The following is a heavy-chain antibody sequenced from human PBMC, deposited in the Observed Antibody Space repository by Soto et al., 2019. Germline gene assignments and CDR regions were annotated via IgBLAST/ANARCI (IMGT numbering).Heavy chain of an antibody. V-gene: IGHV3-30-3*01. D-gene: IGHD3-3*01. Sequence: SLRLSCAASGFTFSSHAMHLVRQAPGKGLEWLAVISYDGSNKYYADSVKGRFTISRDNSKNTLYLQMNSMRAEDTAVYYCARDQEATYYDFWRWYYYYGMDVWGQGTTVTVYS. CDR2: ISYDGSNK. J-gene: IGHJ6*02. CDR3: ARDQEATYYDFWRWYYYYGMDV. CDR1: GFTFSSHA.